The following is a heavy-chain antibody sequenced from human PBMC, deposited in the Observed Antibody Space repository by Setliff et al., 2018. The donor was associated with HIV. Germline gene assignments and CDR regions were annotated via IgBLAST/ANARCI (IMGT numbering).Heavy chain of an antibody. CDR3: ARRAYHFAAFDN. Sequence: AASVKVSCKTSGGTFSKFAITWVRQAPGQGLEWMGGIIPFLGTANYAQQFQGRFTISRDNAKNSLFLQMNSLRADDTAVYYCARRAYHFAAFDNWGQGTLVTVSS. CDR1: GGTFSKFA. CDR2: IIPFLGTA. V-gene: IGHV1-69*10. J-gene: IGHJ4*02.